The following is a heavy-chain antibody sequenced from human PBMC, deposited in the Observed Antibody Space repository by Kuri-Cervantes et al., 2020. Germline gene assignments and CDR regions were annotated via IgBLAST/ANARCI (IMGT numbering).Heavy chain of an antibody. D-gene: IGHD3-22*01. CDR3: ARDDYFDSSGYYPDDAFNI. J-gene: IGHJ3*02. Sequence: LSLTCAASGFTFSSYAMHWVRQAPGKGLEWVSYISSSSSTIYYADSVKGRFTISRDNVKNSLFLQMNSLRVEDTAVYYCARDDYFDSSGYYPDDAFNIWGQGTTVTVSS. CDR1: GFTFSSYA. V-gene: IGHV3-48*04. CDR2: ISSSSSTI.